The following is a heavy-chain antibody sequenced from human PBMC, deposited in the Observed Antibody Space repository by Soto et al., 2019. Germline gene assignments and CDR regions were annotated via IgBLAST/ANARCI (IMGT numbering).Heavy chain of an antibody. V-gene: IGHV3-15*01. CDR3: SVPSCGVPGCY. D-gene: IGHD2-21*01. CDR1: GLTLSDAW. CDR2: IRSKIDGGTT. J-gene: IGHJ4*02. Sequence: EVKLVESGGGLVKPGGSLTISCTASGLTLSDAWISWVRQTPGKGLEWVGRIRSKIDGGTTNYAAPVKGRFTVSRDDEKNTVYLDMNSMKTAHPAVSYCSVPSCGVPGCYWGQGTLVTVSS.